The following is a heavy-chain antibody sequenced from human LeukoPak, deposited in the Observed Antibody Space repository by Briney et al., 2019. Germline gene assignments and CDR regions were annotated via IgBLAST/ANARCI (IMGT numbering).Heavy chain of an antibody. J-gene: IGHJ4*02. Sequence: SETLSLTCTVSGVSINSHYWGWIRQSPGKGLEWIGDIYYSGSTKYNGYLKSRVTISVDTAKSHLSLRLSSVLAADTAIYYCVRRDNTGWNYFDYWGQGILVTVSS. CDR1: GVSINSHY. CDR3: VRRDNTGWNYFDY. CDR2: IYYSGST. D-gene: IGHD6-19*01. V-gene: IGHV4-59*08.